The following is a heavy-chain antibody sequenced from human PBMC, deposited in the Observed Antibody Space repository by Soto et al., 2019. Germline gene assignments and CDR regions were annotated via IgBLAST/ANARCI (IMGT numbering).Heavy chain of an antibody. J-gene: IGHJ6*02. D-gene: IGHD5-12*01. V-gene: IGHV4-59*01. CDR2: IYYSGST. CDR3: ARGIVATILPFMDV. Sequence: SETLSLTCSLSGGSISSYYWSWIRQPPGKGLEWIGYIYYSGSTNYNPSLKSRVTISVDTSKNQFSLKLSSVTAADTAVYYCARGIVATILPFMDVWGQGTTVTVSS. CDR1: GGSISSYY.